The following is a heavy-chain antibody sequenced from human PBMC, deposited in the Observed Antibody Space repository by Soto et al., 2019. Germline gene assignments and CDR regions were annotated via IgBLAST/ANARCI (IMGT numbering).Heavy chain of an antibody. CDR2: ISSTSATI. CDR1: GFAFSSYE. CDR3: ARAAGIMTRGFHGMDV. Sequence: EVQLVESGGGLVQPGGSLRLSCTASGFAFSSYEMNWVHQAPGKGPEWVSYISSTSATIHYVDSVKGRFTISRDNAKNSVYLQMNSLRAEDSAIYYCARAAGIMTRGFHGMDVWGQGTTVTVSS. J-gene: IGHJ6*02. D-gene: IGHD3-10*01. V-gene: IGHV3-48*03.